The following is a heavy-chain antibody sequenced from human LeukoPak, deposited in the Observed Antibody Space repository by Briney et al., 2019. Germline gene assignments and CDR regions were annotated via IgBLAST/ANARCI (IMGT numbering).Heavy chain of an antibody. CDR2: ISWNSGSI. J-gene: IGHJ3*02. Sequence: PGRSLRLSCAASGFTFDDYAMHWVRQAPGKGLEWVSGISWNSGSIGYADSVKGRFTISRDNAKNSLYLQMNSLRAEDTALYYCAKIGVATSEAFDSWGQGTMVTVSS. CDR3: AKIGVATSEAFDS. D-gene: IGHD5-12*01. CDR1: GFTFDDYA. V-gene: IGHV3-9*01.